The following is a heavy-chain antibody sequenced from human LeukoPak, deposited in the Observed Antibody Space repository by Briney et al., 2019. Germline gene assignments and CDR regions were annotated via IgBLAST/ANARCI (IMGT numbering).Heavy chain of an antibody. CDR1: GFTFSSYG. V-gene: IGHV3-23*01. Sequence: GGSLRLSCAASGFTFSSYGMSWVRQAPGKGLEWVSAISGSGGSTYYADSVKGRFTISRDNSKNTLYLQMNSLRAEDTAVYYCAKERGVTMIAVGPFDLWGRGTLVTVSS. CDR3: AKERGVTMIAVGPFDL. CDR2: ISGSGGST. J-gene: IGHJ2*01. D-gene: IGHD3-22*01.